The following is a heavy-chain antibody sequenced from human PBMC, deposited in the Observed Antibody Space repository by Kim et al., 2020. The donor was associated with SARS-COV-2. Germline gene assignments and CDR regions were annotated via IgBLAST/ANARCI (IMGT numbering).Heavy chain of an antibody. CDR2: IYHSGST. J-gene: IGHJ5*02. Sequence: SETLSLTCTVSGYSISSGYYWGWIRQPPGKGLEWIGSIYHSGSTYYNPSLKSRVTISVDTSKNQFSLKLSSVTAADTAVYYCAGTTVTTRAYSWFDPWG. V-gene: IGHV4-38-2*02. D-gene: IGHD4-4*01. CDR1: GYSISSGYY. CDR3: AGTTVTTRAYSWFDP.